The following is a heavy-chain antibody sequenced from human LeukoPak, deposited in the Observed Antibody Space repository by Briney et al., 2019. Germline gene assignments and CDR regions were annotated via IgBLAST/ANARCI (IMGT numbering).Heavy chain of an antibody. D-gene: IGHD3-16*01. CDR2: VKKDASEK. Sequence: GGSLRLSCAASGFTFSNNWMTWVRQAPGKGLEWVASVKKDASEKYYVDSVKGRFTISRDNAKNSLYLQMSSLRAEDTAVYYCAREGDLSDFDYWGQGTLVTVSS. CDR3: AREGDLSDFDY. V-gene: IGHV3-7*01. CDR1: GFTFSNNW. J-gene: IGHJ4*02.